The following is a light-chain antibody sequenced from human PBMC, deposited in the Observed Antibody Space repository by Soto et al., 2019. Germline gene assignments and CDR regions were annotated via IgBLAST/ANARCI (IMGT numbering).Light chain of an antibody. CDR2: GAS. J-gene: IGKJ1*01. Sequence: EIVMTQSAAILSVSPGERATLSYRASQSVSSNLAWYQQKPGQAPRLLIYGASTRATGIPARFSGSGSGTEFTLTNSSLQSKNFAVYYCQQYNNWPPWTFGPGTKVEIK. CDR3: QQYNNWPPWT. CDR1: QSVSSN. V-gene: IGKV3-15*01.